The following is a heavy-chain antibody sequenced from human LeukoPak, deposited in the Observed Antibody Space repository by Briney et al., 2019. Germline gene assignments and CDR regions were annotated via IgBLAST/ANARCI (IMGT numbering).Heavy chain of an antibody. CDR1: GFTFSSYS. J-gene: IGHJ4*02. CDR2: ISYDGRND. CDR3: AKGQWVRAAAATGFDY. V-gene: IGHV3-30*18. Sequence: AGSLRLTCAASGFTFSSYSLNWVRQAPGKGLEWVGNISYDGRNDYYADLVKRRFIISRDNSNHTLLLQMTSPRGDDTAIYYCAKGQWVRAAAATGFDYWGQGSLVTVSS. D-gene: IGHD6-25*01.